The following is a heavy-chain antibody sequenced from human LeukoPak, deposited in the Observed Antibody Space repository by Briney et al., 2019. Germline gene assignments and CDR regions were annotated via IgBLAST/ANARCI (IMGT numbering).Heavy chain of an antibody. CDR1: GFTFSSYA. V-gene: IGHV3-23*01. D-gene: IGHD4-23*01. J-gene: IGHJ4*02. CDR2: ISGSGGST. CDR3: AKSPINTVVTPFDY. Sequence: GGSLRLSCAASGFTFSSYAMSWVRQAPGKGLGWVSAISGSGGSTYYADSVKGRFTISRDNSKNTLYLQMNSLRAEDTAVYYCAKSPINTVVTPFDYWGQGTLVTVSS.